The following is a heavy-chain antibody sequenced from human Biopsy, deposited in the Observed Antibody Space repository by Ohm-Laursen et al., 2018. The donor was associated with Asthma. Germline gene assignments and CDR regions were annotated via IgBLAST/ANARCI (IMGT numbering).Heavy chain of an antibody. CDR1: GLTFRNYG. CDR3: AKRRGYSDLTDFDH. V-gene: IGHV3-30*18. CDR2: VSYDGGVA. D-gene: IGHD3-3*01. J-gene: IGHJ4*02. Sequence: SLRPSCAASGLTFRNYGMHWVRQAPGKGLEWVAVVSYDGGVAHYADSMKGRFTISRDNAKSTLYLQMNRLRTDDTAVYYCAKRRGYSDLTDFDHWGQGTLVTVSS.